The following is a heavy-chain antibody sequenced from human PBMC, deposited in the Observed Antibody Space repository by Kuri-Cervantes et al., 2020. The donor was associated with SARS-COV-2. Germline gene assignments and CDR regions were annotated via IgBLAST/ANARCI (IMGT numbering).Heavy chain of an antibody. CDR1: GFAVRNTY. CDR3: ARAKSPNAALVPADY. D-gene: IGHD5-18*01. Sequence: GGSLRLSCAASGFAVRNTYMAWGRQAPGKGLECVSVIYSGGNTYYADSVKGRFTISRDSSKNTLYLQMNSLRAEDTAVYYCARAKSPNAALVPADYWGQGTLVTVSS. CDR2: IYSGGNT. V-gene: IGHV3-53*01. J-gene: IGHJ4*02.